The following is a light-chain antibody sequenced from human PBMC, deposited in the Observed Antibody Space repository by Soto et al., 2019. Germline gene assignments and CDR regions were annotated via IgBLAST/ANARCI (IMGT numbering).Light chain of an antibody. V-gene: IGKV3-11*01. Sequence: IVLAQSPATLSLSPWKRATLSCMVSQNISSYLILYQLKAGQAPRLLIYDASNRATGIPARFSGSVSGTDFTLTISSLEPEDFAVYYRQQRSNWPPITFCQGTLLE. J-gene: IGKJ5*01. CDR2: DAS. CDR3: QQRSNWPPIT. CDR1: QNISSY.